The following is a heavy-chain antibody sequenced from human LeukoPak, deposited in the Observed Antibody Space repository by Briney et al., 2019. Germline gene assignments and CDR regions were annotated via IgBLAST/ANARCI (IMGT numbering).Heavy chain of an antibody. CDR1: GYTFTSYG. CDR2: ISGYNGNT. J-gene: IGHJ4*02. CDR3: ARDLKRGYSSGRYSWGTGSSNDY. V-gene: IGHV1-18*01. D-gene: IGHD6-19*01. Sequence: ASVKVSCKASGYTFTSYGISWVRQAPGQGLEWMGWISGYNGNTNYAQKLQGRVTMTTDTSTSTAYMELRSRRSDDTAVYSCARDLKRGYSSGRYSWGTGSSNDYWGQGTLVTVSS.